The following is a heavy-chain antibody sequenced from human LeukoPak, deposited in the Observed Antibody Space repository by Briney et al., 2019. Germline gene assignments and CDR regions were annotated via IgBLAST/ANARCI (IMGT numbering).Heavy chain of an antibody. D-gene: IGHD2-2*01. CDR2: INHSGST. CDR3: ARIDCSSTSCYAYNWFDP. CDR1: GGSFSGYY. Sequence: SETLSLTCAVYGGSFSGYYWRWIRQPPGKGLEWVGEINHSGSTNYNPSLKSRVTISVDTSKNQFSLKLSSVIAADTAVYYCARIDCSSTSCYAYNWFDPWGQGTLVTVSS. J-gene: IGHJ5*02. V-gene: IGHV4-34*01.